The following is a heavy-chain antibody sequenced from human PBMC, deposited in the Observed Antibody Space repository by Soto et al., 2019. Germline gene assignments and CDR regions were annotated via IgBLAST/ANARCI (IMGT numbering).Heavy chain of an antibody. V-gene: IGHV3-7*01. J-gene: IGHJ4*02. D-gene: IGHD6-6*01. CDR3: AGSLE. CDR2: IKRDGSEI. Sequence: EVQLVETGGGLVQPGGSLRLSCAASGLISSSYWMHWFRQAPGKGLEWVANIKRDGSEIYYVDSVKGRFTISKDNAKNALYAKMNCPRAEDTAVYYCAGSLEWGQGTLVTVSS. CDR1: GLISSSYW.